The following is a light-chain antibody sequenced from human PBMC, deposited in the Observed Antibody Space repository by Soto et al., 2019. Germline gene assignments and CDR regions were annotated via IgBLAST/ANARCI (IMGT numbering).Light chain of an antibody. CDR2: GAS. V-gene: IGKV3-20*01. Sequence: EIVLTQSPGTLSLSPGERVTLSCRASQTVSNNYLAWYQQKPGQAPRLIIYGASNRATGIPDRFSGRGSGTDFTLTIGRLEPEDFATCYYDLYDNSPLFCFGPGTKVDI. CDR3: DLYDNSPLFC. CDR1: QTVSNNY. J-gene: IGKJ3*01.